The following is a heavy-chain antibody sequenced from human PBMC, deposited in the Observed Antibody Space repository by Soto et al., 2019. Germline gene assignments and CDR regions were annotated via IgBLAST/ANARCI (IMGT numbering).Heavy chain of an antibody. D-gene: IGHD3-22*01. J-gene: IGHJ6*02. Sequence: ASVKVSCKASGYTFTSYGISWVRQAPGQGLEWMGWISAYNGNTNYAQKLQGRVTMTTDTSTSTAYMELRSLRSDDTAVYYCARDVEVVITGDYYYYGMDVWGQGTTVTVSS. CDR3: ARDVEVVITGDYYYYGMDV. CDR2: ISAYNGNT. CDR1: GYTFTSYG. V-gene: IGHV1-18*01.